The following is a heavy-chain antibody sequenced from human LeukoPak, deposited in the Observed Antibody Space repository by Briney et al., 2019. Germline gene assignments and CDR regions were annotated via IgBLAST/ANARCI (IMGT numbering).Heavy chain of an antibody. CDR2: VSYDGNDK. CDR1: GFTFTRYA. D-gene: IGHD5-24*01. Sequence: GRSLRLSCVASGFTFTRYAMHWVRQASGKGLEWVTAVSYDGNDKYYADSVKGRFTISRDNSKNTVYLQMNSLRAEDTAVYYCARDDALATDGFDSWGQGTLVTVSS. V-gene: IGHV3-30*04. J-gene: IGHJ4*02. CDR3: ARDDALATDGFDS.